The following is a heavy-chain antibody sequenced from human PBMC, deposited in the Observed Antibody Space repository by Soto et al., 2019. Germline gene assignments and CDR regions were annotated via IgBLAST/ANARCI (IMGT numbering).Heavy chain of an antibody. CDR1: GYTFTSSD. CDR2: MNPNSGNT. D-gene: IGHD3-16*02. J-gene: IGHJ4*02. Sequence: ASVKVSCKASGYTFTSSDINWVRQATGQGLEWMGWMNPNSGNTGYAQKFQGRVTMTRNTSISTAYMELSSLRSEDTAVYYCARAPCDYVWGSYRYLVYWGQGTLVTVSS. V-gene: IGHV1-8*01. CDR3: ARAPCDYVWGSYRYLVY.